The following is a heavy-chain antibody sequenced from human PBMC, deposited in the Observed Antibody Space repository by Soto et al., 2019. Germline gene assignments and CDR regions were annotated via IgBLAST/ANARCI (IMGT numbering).Heavy chain of an antibody. CDR2: ISASNGNT. CDR1: GHMFSGYG. Sequence: QVQLVQSGAAVKKPGASVKVSCKASGHMFSGYGISWVRQAPGQGLEWMGWISASNGNTDYAQKFQGRVTMTTDTSTSTAYMELRSLRSDDTAVYYCTRHAFDIWGQGTMVTVSS. V-gene: IGHV1-18*04. J-gene: IGHJ3*02. CDR3: TRHAFDI.